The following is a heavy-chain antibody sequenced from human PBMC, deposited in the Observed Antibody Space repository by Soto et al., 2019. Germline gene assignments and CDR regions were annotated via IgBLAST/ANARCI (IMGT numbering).Heavy chain of an antibody. CDR2: ISSSGDTK. CDR1: GFTVSSTY. J-gene: IGHJ4*02. Sequence: GGSLRLSCAASGFTVSSTYLTWVRQAPGKGLEWVSYISSSGDTKLYAESVKGRFTISRDNARNSLHLEMNSLRAEDTAVYYCAKPLSLYSSSYLDYWAQGTLVTVSS. V-gene: IGHV3-11*01. CDR3: AKPLSLYSSSYLDY. D-gene: IGHD6-13*01.